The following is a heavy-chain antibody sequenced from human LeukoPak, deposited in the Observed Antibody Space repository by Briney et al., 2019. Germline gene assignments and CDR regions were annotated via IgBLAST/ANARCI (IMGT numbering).Heavy chain of an antibody. D-gene: IGHD2-15*01. J-gene: IGHJ4*02. CDR1: GFTFSSYS. CDR2: ISSSSSTI. CDR3: ARGLEDCSGGSCYFSPFDY. Sequence: QSGGSLRLSCAASGFTFSSYSMNWVRQAPGKGLEWVSYISSSSSTIYYADSVKGRFTISRDNAKNSLYLQMNSLRAEDTAVYYCARGLEDCSGGSCYFSPFDYWGQGTLVTVSS. V-gene: IGHV3-48*01.